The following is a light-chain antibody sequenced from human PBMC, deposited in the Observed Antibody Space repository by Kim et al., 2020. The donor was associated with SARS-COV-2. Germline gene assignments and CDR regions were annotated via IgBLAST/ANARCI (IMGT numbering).Light chain of an antibody. CDR1: QSIGRW. CDR2: KAS. J-gene: IGKJ1*01. CDR3: QQCGVYSWT. V-gene: IGKV1-5*03. Sequence: DIQMTQSPSTLSASVGDRVTITCRASQSIGRWLAWYQQKPGKASKLLNYKASYLESGVPSRFSGSGSGTEFTLTINSLQPDDFAIYFCQQCGVYSWTFGQGTKVDSK.